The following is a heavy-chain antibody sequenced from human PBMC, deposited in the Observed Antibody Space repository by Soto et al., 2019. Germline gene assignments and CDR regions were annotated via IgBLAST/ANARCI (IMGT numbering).Heavy chain of an antibody. CDR3: VKEGYMRSDWYGQFDY. D-gene: IGHD6-19*01. Sequence: GGSLRLSCSASGFTFNSYAMHWVRQAPGKGLEFVSAIRSYGADTYYADSVKGRFAISIDNSKNTLYLQRSSLRAEDTALYYCVKEGYMRSDWYGQFDYWGQGGLVTVSS. J-gene: IGHJ4*02. CDR1: GFTFNSYA. CDR2: IRSYGADT. V-gene: IGHV3-64D*06.